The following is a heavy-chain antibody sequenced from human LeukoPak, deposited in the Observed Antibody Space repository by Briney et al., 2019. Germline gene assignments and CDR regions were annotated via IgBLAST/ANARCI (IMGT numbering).Heavy chain of an antibody. V-gene: IGHV3-30*04. CDR1: GFTFSSYA. J-gene: IGHJ5*02. Sequence: GGSLRLSCAASGFTFSSYAMHWVRQAPGKGLEWVAVISYDGSNKYYADSVKGRFTISRDNSKNTLYLQMNSLRAEDTAVYYCASLPGLYGDYVGKNWFDHWGQGTLVTVSS. D-gene: IGHD4-17*01. CDR2: ISYDGSNK. CDR3: ASLPGLYGDYVGKNWFDH.